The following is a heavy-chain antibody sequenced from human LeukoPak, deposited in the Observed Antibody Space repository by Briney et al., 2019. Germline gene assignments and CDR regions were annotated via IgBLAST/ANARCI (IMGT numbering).Heavy chain of an antibody. CDR3: ARDDWSGGWAFDI. V-gene: IGHV4-59*01. Sequence: PSETLSLTCTVSGGPISSYYWSWIRQPPGKGLEWIGYIYYSGSTNYNPSLKSRVTISVDTSKNQFSLKLSSVTAADTAVYYCARDDWSGGWAFDIWGQGTMVTVSS. J-gene: IGHJ3*02. CDR2: IYYSGST. CDR1: GGPISSYY. D-gene: IGHD3-3*01.